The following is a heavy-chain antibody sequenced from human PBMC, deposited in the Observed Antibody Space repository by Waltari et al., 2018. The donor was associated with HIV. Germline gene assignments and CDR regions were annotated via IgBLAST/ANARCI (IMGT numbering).Heavy chain of an antibody. CDR2: IKDDGSEK. CDR3: ARIGTFPHNYAIDF. Sequence: EVQLMESGGGLVQSGGSLRLSWAASGCTFPYYWMSWVRQTPGKGLEWVAYIKDDGSEKYYMGSVKGRFTISRDNAKNSMFLQMNSLRAEDTAVYYCARIGTFPHNYAIDFWGQGTTVTVSS. CDR1: GCTFPYYW. D-gene: IGHD1-26*01. V-gene: IGHV3-7*01. J-gene: IGHJ6*02.